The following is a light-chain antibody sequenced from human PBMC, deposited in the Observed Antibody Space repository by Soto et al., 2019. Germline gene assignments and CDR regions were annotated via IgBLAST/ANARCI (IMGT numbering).Light chain of an antibody. Sequence: ETVMTQSPATLSVSPGERATLSFRASQSVNSNLAWYQQKLGQAPRVLIFGASTRATGIPARFSGSGSGTGFSLTINSPQSEDFAVYYCQEYNTWPWTFGQGTKVEIK. J-gene: IGKJ1*01. V-gene: IGKV3-15*01. CDR1: QSVNSN. CDR2: GAS. CDR3: QEYNTWPWT.